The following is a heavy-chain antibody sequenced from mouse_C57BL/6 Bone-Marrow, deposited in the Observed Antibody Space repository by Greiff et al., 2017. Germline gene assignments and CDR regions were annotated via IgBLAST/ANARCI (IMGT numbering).Heavy chain of an antibody. CDR3: TPFNWAWFAY. J-gene: IGHJ3*01. V-gene: IGHV14-4*01. CDR1: GFNIKDDY. D-gene: IGHD4-1*02. Sequence: VQLKESGAELVRPGASVKLSCTASGFNIKDDYMNWVQQRPEQGLEWIGWIDPENGDTEYASKFQGKATITADTSSNTAYLQLSSLTSEDTAVYYCTPFNWAWFAYWGQGTLVTVSA. CDR2: IDPENGDT.